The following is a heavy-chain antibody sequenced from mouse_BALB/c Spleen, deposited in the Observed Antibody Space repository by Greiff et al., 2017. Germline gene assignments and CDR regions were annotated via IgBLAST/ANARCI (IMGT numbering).Heavy chain of an antibody. Sequence: EVKLQESGGGLVKPGGSLKLSCAASGFAFSSYDMSWVRQTPEKRLEWVAYISSGGGSTYYPDTVKGRFTISRDNAKNTLYLQMSSLKSEDTAMYYCARRDITTAYYYAMDYWGQGTSVTVSS. CDR1: GFAFSSYD. V-gene: IGHV5-12-1*01. CDR3: ARRDITTAYYYAMDY. J-gene: IGHJ4*01. CDR2: ISSGGGST. D-gene: IGHD1-2*01.